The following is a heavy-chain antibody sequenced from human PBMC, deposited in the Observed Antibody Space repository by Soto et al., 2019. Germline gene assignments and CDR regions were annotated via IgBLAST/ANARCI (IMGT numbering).Heavy chain of an antibody. CDR2: IYYSGST. V-gene: IGHV4-59*08. J-gene: IGHJ4*02. CDR1: GGSISSYY. D-gene: IGHD3-9*01. Sequence: SETLSLTCTVSGGSISSYYWSWIRQPPGKGLEWIGYIYYSGSTNYNPSLKSRVTISVDTSKNQFSLKLSSVTAADTAVYYCARHALNYDILTGYYGESPFDYWGQGTLVTVSS. CDR3: ARHALNYDILTGYYGESPFDY.